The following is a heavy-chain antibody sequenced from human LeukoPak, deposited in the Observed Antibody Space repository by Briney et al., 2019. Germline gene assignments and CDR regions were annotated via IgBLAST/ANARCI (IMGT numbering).Heavy chain of an antibody. Sequence: SETLSLTCTVSGGSISSTTYYWGWIRQPPGKGLEWIGNIYFSGSTYYNPSLKSRVSISVDTSNNQFPLKLSSVTAADTAVYYCARDLGYCSSTNCSTDWGQGTLVTVSS. CDR3: ARDLGYCSSTNCSTD. CDR1: GGSISSTTYY. D-gene: IGHD2-2*01. V-gene: IGHV4-39*06. J-gene: IGHJ4*02. CDR2: IYFSGST.